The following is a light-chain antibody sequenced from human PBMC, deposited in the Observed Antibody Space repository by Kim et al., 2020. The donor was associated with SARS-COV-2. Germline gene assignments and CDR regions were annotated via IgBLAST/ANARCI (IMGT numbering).Light chain of an antibody. CDR1: SSNIGAGYD. J-gene: IGLJ2*01. V-gene: IGLV1-40*01. CDR3: QSYDSSLSGSV. CDR2: GNS. Sequence: QSVLTQPPSVSGAPGQRVTISFTGSSSNIGAGYDVHWYQQLPGTAPKLLIYGNSNRPSGVPDRFSGPKSGTSASLAITGLQAEDEADYYCQSYDSSLSGSVFGGGTQLTVL.